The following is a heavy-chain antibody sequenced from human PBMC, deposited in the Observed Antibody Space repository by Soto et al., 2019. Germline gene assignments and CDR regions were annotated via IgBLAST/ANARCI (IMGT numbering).Heavy chain of an antibody. V-gene: IGHV1-18*04. CDR1: GYTFTSYG. D-gene: IGHD3-22*01. Sequence: ASVKVSCKASGYTFTSYGISWVRQAPGQGLEWMGWISAYTGNTNYAQKLQGRVTMTTDTSTSTAYMELRSLRSDDTAVYYCARVRYYYDRSGYWDVWGQGTTVTVFS. CDR2: ISAYTGNT. J-gene: IGHJ6*02. CDR3: ARVRYYYDRSGYWDV.